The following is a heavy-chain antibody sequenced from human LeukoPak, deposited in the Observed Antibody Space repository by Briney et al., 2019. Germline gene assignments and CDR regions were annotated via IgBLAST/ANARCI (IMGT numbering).Heavy chain of an antibody. Sequence: GGSLRLSCAASGFTFDDYGMNWVRQAPGKGLEWVSGINRNAGSTGYADSVKGRFTISRDNAKNSLYLQMNSLRAEDTAVYYCAELGITMIGGVWGKGTTVTISS. CDR3: AELGITMIGGV. V-gene: IGHV3-20*04. J-gene: IGHJ6*04. CDR2: INRNAGST. CDR1: GFTFDDYG. D-gene: IGHD3-10*02.